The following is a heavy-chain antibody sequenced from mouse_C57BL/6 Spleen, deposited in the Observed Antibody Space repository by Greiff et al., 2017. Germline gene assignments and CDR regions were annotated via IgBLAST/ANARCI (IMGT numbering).Heavy chain of an antibody. CDR3: ARPDYYGNYFDY. Sequence: DVMLVESGGDLVKPGGSLKLSCAASGFTFSSYGMSWVRQTPDKRLEWVATISSGGSYTYYPDSVKGRFTISRDNAKNTLYLQMSSLKSEDTAMYYCARPDYYGNYFDYWGQGTTLTVSS. CDR2: ISSGGSYT. J-gene: IGHJ2*01. V-gene: IGHV5-6*02. D-gene: IGHD1-1*01. CDR1: GFTFSSYG.